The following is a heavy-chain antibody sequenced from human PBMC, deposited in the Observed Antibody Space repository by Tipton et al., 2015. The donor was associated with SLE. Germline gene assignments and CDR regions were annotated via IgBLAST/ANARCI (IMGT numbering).Heavy chain of an antibody. V-gene: IGHV4-59*12. CDR2: VYYSGST. CDR3: ARFRDEYYYYAMDV. CDR1: GCSINRNY. J-gene: IGHJ6*02. Sequence: LSLTFTVSGCSINRNYWSWIRQPPGKGLEWIGYVYYSGSTNYNPSLKSRVTISMDSSKSQFSLKLNSVTAADTAVYYGARFRDEYYYYAMDVWGQGTTVTVSS.